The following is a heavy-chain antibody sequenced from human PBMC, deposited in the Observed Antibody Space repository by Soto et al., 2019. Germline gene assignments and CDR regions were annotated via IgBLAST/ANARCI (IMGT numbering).Heavy chain of an antibody. CDR1: GYTFINHG. V-gene: IGHV1-18*01. CDR2: IYPYNGNT. D-gene: IGHD1-26*01. CDR3: ARDRKGADGGGY. J-gene: IGHJ4*02. Sequence: QVQLVQSGAEVRKPGASVKVSCKSSGYTFINHGIFWVRQAPGQGLEWMAWIYPYNGNTNYAQKFLGRVTLTTDKSTSTAYMELRSPISDDTAIYYCARDRKGADGGGYWGQGTLVTVFS.